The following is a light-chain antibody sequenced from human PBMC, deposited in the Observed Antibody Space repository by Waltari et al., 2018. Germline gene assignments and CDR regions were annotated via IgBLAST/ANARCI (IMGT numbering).Light chain of an antibody. J-gene: IGLJ3*02. CDR1: SSDVGGYNY. Sequence: QSALTQPRSVSGSPGQSVTISCTGTSSDVGGYNYVSWYQQHPGKAPKLMIYDVSKRPSGVPDRFSGSKSVNTASLTISWLQAEDDADYYCCSYADRYTWVFGGGTKLTVL. CDR3: CSYADRYTWV. V-gene: IGLV2-11*01. CDR2: DVS.